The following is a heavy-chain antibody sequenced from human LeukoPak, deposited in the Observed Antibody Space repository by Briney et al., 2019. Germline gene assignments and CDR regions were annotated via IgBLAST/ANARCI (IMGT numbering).Heavy chain of an antibody. J-gene: IGHJ4*02. D-gene: IGHD6-6*01. Sequence: GGSLRLSCAASGFTFSNYWMHWFRQAPGKGLVWVSHINSDGSSTTYADSVKGRFTISRDNAKNTLYLQMNGLRAEDTAVYYCVRDRSGSSSVYWGQGTLVTVSS. CDR1: GFTFSNYW. V-gene: IGHV3-74*01. CDR3: VRDRSGSSSVY. CDR2: INSDGSST.